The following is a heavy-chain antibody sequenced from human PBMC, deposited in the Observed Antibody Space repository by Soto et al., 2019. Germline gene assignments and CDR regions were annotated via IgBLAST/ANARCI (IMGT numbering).Heavy chain of an antibody. CDR3: ANDKTTRLFDN. Sequence: SETQSLTCAVYGGSCSGYYGTWIRQPPGTGLEWIGEINHSGSTNYNPSLKSRVTISVDTSKNQFSLKLTSVTAADTAVYYCANDKTTRLFDNWGQGTLVTVSS. J-gene: IGHJ4*02. CDR1: GGSCSGYY. V-gene: IGHV4-34*01. CDR2: INHSGST.